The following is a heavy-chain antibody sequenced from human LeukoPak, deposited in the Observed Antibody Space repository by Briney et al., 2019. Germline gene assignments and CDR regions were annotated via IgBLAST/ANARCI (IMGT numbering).Heavy chain of an antibody. CDR2: IYHSGST. V-gene: IGHV4-38-2*02. CDR1: GYSISSGYH. Sequence: SETLSLTCTVSGYSISSGYHWGWIRQPPGKGLEWIGSIYHSGSTYYNPSLKSRVTISVDTSKNQFSLKLRSVTAADTAVYYCARIRSSGWGPNFDYWGQGTLVTVSS. CDR3: ARIRSSGWGPNFDY. J-gene: IGHJ4*02. D-gene: IGHD6-19*01.